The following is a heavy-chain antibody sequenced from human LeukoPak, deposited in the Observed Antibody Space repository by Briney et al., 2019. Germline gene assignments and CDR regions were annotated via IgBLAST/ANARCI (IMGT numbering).Heavy chain of an antibody. CDR3: ARDYGAYDFWSGYYTGGYYFDY. V-gene: IGHV3-48*01. Sequence: GGSLRLSCAASGFTFSSYSMNWVRQAPGKGLEWVSYISSSSSTIYYADSVKGRFTISRDNAKNSLYLQMNSLRAEDTAVYYCARDYGAYDFWSGYYTGGYYFDYWGQGTLVTVSS. CDR2: ISSSSSTI. J-gene: IGHJ4*02. D-gene: IGHD3-3*01. CDR1: GFTFSSYS.